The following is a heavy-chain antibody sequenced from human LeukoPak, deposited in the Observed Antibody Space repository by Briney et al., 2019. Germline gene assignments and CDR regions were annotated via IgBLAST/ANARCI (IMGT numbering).Heavy chain of an antibody. Sequence: WXSNKNGNTNYAQKLQGRVTMTTDTSTSTAYMELRSLRSDDTAVYYCARDGQYDSSGYRPGLWGQGTLVTVSS. J-gene: IGHJ4*02. CDR2: XSNKNGNT. D-gene: IGHD3-22*01. V-gene: IGHV1-18*01. CDR3: ARDGQYDSSGYRPGL.